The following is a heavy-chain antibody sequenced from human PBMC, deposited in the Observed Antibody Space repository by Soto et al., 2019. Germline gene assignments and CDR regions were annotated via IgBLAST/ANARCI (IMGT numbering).Heavy chain of an antibody. CDR3: ARDYSSGWCLDY. D-gene: IGHD6-13*01. J-gene: IGHJ4*02. CDR2: ISYDGNNK. CDR1: GFHFSAEA. Sequence: QVQLVESGGGVVQPGNSLRLSCAGSGFHFSAEAMHWVRQAPGKGLELVAAISYDGNNKNHADSVKGRFTVSRDNSKNTLYLQIYSLRPEDTAVYYCARDYSSGWCLDYWGQGSLVTVSS. V-gene: IGHV3-30-3*01.